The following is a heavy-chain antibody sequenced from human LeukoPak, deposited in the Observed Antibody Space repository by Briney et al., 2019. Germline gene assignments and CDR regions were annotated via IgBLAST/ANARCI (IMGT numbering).Heavy chain of an antibody. V-gene: IGHV3-11*01. CDR2: ISSSGSTI. J-gene: IGHJ4*02. CDR1: GFTFSDYY. CDR3: AREMCGGDCKIDY. D-gene: IGHD2-21*02. Sequence: GGSLRLSCAASGFTFSDYYMSWIRQAPGKGLEWVSYISSSGSTIYYADSVKGRFTISRDNAKNSLYLQMNSLRAEDTAAYYYAREMCGGDCKIDYWGQGTLVTVSS.